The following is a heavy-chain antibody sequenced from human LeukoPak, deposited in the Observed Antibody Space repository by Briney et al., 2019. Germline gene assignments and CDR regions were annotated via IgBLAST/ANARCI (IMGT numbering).Heavy chain of an antibody. J-gene: IGHJ3*02. Sequence: PGRSLRLSCTGFGFTFRDYAVSGVRPAPGKGLECIGFNRSEVYGGTTEYAAAAKGRFTIYRDDSKSIAYLQMNSLKTEDTAVYYCTRDPYYFDSSGYYHHAFDIWGQGTMVAVSS. D-gene: IGHD3-22*01. CDR2: NRSEVYGGTT. CDR1: GFTFRDYA. V-gene: IGHV3-49*04. CDR3: TRDPYYFDSSGYYHHAFDI.